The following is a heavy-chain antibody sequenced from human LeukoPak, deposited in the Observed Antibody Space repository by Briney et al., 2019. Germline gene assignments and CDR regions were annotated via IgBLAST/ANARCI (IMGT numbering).Heavy chain of an antibody. V-gene: IGHV1-69*04. J-gene: IGHJ3*02. CDR2: IIPILGIA. CDR3: AREGDDSSGYYYPIPDAFDI. D-gene: IGHD3-22*01. CDR1: GGTFSSYA. Sequence: SVKVSCKASGGTFSSYAISWVRQAPGQGLEWMGRIIPILGIANYAQKFQGRVTITADKSTSTAYMELSSLRSEDTAVYYCAREGDDSSGYYYPIPDAFDIWGQGTIVTVSS.